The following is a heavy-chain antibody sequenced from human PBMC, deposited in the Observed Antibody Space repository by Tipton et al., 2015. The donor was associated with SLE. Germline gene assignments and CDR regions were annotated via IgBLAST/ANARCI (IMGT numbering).Heavy chain of an antibody. CDR1: GYTFTGYY. CDR3: ARDVVVQGVMFFDY. D-gene: IGHD3-10*01. Sequence: QSGAEVKKPGASVKVSCKASGYTFTGYYMHWVRQAPGQGLEWMGWINPNSDAANYAQKFQGRVTLTWDTSITTAYVELNSLRSDDTAVYYCARDVVVQGVMFFDYWGQGTLVTVSS. V-gene: IGHV1-2*02. J-gene: IGHJ4*02. CDR2: INPNSDAA.